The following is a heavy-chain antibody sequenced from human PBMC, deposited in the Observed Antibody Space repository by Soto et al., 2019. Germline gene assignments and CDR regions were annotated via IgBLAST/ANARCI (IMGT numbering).Heavy chain of an antibody. CDR1: GFTFSSYW. CDR3: ARQRPIPLFRYNWNDGAFDI. CDR2: INSDGSST. V-gene: IGHV3-74*01. D-gene: IGHD1-1*01. Sequence: GGSLRLSCAASGFTFSSYWMHWVRQAPGKGLVWVSRINSDGSSTSYADSVKGRFTISRDNAKNTLYLQMNSLRAEDTAVYYCARQRPIPLFRYNWNDGAFDIWGQGTMVTVSS. J-gene: IGHJ3*02.